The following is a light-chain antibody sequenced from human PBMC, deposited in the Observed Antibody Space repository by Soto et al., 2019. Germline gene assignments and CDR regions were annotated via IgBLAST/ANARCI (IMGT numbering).Light chain of an antibody. CDR1: QTINNY. V-gene: IGKV1-39*01. Sequence: DIQMTQSPSSLSASLGDRVTITCRASQTINNYLHWYQQRPGEAPKLLIYSASNLQTGVPPRFSGSGSGTHFTLIISSLQPEDFATYYCQQSSSTPHTFGQGTIVEIK. CDR2: SAS. CDR3: QQSSSTPHT. J-gene: IGKJ2*01.